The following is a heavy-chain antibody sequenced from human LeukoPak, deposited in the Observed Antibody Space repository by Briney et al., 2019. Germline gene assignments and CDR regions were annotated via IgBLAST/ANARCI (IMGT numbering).Heavy chain of an antibody. J-gene: IGHJ4*02. V-gene: IGHV5-51*01. Sequence: GGSLKISRKGSGYNLTSYWLGWVRQLPGKGLEWVGIIYSGYSERRYLPSVQSQVTNSADKSISTAYLQWSSLKASDTAMYYCARGRPHYYDSSGGSYFDYWGQGTLVTDSS. CDR2: IYSGYSER. CDR3: ARGRPHYYDSSGGSYFDY. D-gene: IGHD3-22*01. CDR1: GYNLTSYW.